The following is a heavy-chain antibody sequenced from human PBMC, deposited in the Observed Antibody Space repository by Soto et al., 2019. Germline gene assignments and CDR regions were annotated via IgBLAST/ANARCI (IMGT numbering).Heavy chain of an antibody. D-gene: IGHD5-12*01. CDR3: AGYISDDYYYYYGMDV. CDR2: INSDGSST. V-gene: IGHV3-74*01. CDR1: GFTFSSYW. J-gene: IGHJ6*02. Sequence: GGSLRLSCAASGFTFSSYWMHWVRQAPGKGLVWVSRINSDGSSTSYADSVKGRFTISRDNAKNTLYLQMNSLRAEDTAVYYCAGYISDDYYYYYGMDVWGQGTTVTVSS.